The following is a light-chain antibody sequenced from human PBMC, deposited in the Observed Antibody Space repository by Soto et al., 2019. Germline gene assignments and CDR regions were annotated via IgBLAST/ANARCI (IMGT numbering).Light chain of an antibody. CDR2: DAS. CDR3: EEYNSYPWT. CDR1: QSISSW. V-gene: IGKV1-5*01. J-gene: IGKJ1*01. Sequence: DIQMTQSPSTLSASVGDRVTITCRASQSISSWLAWYQQKPGKAPRLLMYDASTLDSGVPSRFSGRGSGTEFTLTSSSVQPDDFATYYCEEYNSYPWTFGQGTKVDSK.